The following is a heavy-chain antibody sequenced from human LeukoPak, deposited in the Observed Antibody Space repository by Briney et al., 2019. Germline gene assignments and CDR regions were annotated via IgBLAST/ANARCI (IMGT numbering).Heavy chain of an antibody. V-gene: IGHV3-21*01. CDR2: ISSSSSYI. Sequence: GGSLRLSCAASGFTFSSYSMNWVRQAPGKGLEWVSSISSSSSYIYYADSVKGRFTISRDNAKNSLYLQMNSLRAEDTAVYYCARESVACSCTSCRSSYYYYGMDVWGQGTTVTVSS. J-gene: IGHJ6*02. CDR3: ARESVACSCTSCRSSYYYYGMDV. CDR1: GFTFSSYS. D-gene: IGHD2-2*01.